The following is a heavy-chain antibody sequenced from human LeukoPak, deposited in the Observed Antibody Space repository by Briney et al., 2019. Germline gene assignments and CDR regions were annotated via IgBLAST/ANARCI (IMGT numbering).Heavy chain of an antibody. CDR2: INHSGST. CDR1: GGSFSGYY. Sequence: SETLSLTCAVYGGSFSGYYWSWIRQPPGKGLGWIGEINHSGSTNYNPSLKSRVTISVDTSKNQFSLKLSSVTAADTAVYYCARSVVAATYYYHGMDVWGQGTTVTVSS. J-gene: IGHJ6*02. V-gene: IGHV4-34*01. CDR3: ARSVVAATYYYHGMDV. D-gene: IGHD2-15*01.